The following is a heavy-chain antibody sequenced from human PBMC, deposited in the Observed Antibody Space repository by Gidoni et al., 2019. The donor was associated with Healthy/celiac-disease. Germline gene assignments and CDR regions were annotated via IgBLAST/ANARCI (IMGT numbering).Heavy chain of an antibody. CDR1: GGSFSGYY. D-gene: IGHD3-3*01. CDR3: ASAFWSGSPFDP. J-gene: IGHJ5*02. CDR2: INHSGST. Sequence: QVQLQQWGAGLLKPSETLSLTCAVYGGSFSGYYWSWIRQPPGKGLEWIGEINHSGSTNYNPSLKSRVTISVDTSKNQFSLKLSSVTAADTAVYYCASAFWSGSPFDPWGQGTLVTVSS. V-gene: IGHV4-34*01.